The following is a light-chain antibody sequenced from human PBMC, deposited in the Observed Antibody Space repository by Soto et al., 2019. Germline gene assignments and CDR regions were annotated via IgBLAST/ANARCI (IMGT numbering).Light chain of an antibody. Sequence: EIVLTQSPATLSLSPGERATLSCRASQSVSSYLAWYQQKPGQAPRLLIYDASNRATGIPARFSGSGSGTDFTITISSLEPEDFAVYYCQQRSNWPPFGQGTKLEIK. CDR1: QSVSSY. CDR2: DAS. CDR3: QQRSNWPP. V-gene: IGKV3-11*01. J-gene: IGKJ2*01.